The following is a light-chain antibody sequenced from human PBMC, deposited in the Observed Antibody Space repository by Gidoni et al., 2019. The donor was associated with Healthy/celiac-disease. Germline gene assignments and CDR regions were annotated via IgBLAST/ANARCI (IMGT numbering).Light chain of an antibody. Sequence: EIVLTQSPATLSLSPGERATLSCRVSQSVSSYLAWYQQKPGQAPRLLIYDASNRATGIPARFSGSGSGTDFTITISSLAPEDFAVYYCQQRSNWPLLTFGGGTKVEIK. V-gene: IGKV3-11*01. CDR3: QQRSNWPLLT. CDR2: DAS. J-gene: IGKJ4*01. CDR1: QSVSSY.